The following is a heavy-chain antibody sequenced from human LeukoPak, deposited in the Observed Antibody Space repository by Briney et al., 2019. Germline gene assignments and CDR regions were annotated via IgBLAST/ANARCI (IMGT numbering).Heavy chain of an antibody. V-gene: IGHV4-34*01. CDR2: INHSGST. D-gene: IGHD6-6*01. J-gene: IGHJ6*03. CDR1: GGSFSGYY. CDR3: ARGLSSSSSGGYYMDV. Sequence: PSETLSLTCAVYGGSFSGYYWSWIRQPPGKGLEWIGEINHSGSTNYNPSLKSRVTISVDTSKNQFSLKLGSVTAADTAVYYCARGLSSSSSGGYYMDVWGKGTTVTVPS.